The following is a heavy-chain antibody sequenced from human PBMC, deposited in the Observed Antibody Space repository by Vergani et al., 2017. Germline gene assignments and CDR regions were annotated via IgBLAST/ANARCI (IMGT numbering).Heavy chain of an antibody. J-gene: IGHJ3*01. CDR1: GFSLSTSGMR. CDR2: IDWDEDK. CDR3: VHRLGYFDWDGAFDV. D-gene: IGHD3-9*01. V-gene: IGHV2-70*12. Sequence: QVTLKESGPALVKPTQTLTLTCTFSGFSLSTSGMRVSWIRQPPGKALEWLARIDWDEDKYYSTSLKTRLTISKDTSKNQVVLTMTNMDPVDTATYYCVHRLGYFDWDGAFDVWGQGTLVAVSS.